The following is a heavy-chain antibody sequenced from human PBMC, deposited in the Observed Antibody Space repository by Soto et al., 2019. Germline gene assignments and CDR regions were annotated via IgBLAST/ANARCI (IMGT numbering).Heavy chain of an antibody. V-gene: IGHV3-30*04. J-gene: IGHJ4*02. CDR1: GFIFSNYA. CDR2: VSQDESNK. D-gene: IGHD5-12*01. Sequence: PGGSMRLACAASGFIFSNYAMYWVRQVPGKGLEWVAGVSQDESNKHHADSVKGRFTISRDNSKNTLYLQMNSLRAEDTAVYYCARDRDGYNSGLNFDYWGQGTLVTVSS. CDR3: ARDRDGYNSGLNFDY.